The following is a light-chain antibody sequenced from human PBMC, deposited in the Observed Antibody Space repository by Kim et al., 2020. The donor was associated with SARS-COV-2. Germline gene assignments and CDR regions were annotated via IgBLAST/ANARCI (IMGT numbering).Light chain of an antibody. CDR2: AAS. J-gene: IGKJ2*01. V-gene: IGKV1-39*01. Sequence: SVGDRVNIPCRASKSINPFLNWYQQKPGKAPRLLIYAASSLHSGVPSRFSGGGSGTDFTLTIASLQPEDIATYYCQQSYSTPSYTFGQGTKVDIK. CDR3: QQSYSTPSYT. CDR1: KSINPF.